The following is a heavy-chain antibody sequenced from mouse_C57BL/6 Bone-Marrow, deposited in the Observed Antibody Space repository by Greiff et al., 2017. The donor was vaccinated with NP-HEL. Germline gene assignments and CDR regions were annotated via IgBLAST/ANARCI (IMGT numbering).Heavy chain of an antibody. Sequence: EVKLVESGGGLVKPGGSLKLSCAASGFTFSSYAMSWVRQTPEQRLEWVATISDGGSYTYYPDNVKGRSTISRDNAKNNLYLQMSHLKSEDTAVYYCASHYYGSGCDCWGQGTTLTVSS. J-gene: IGHJ2*01. V-gene: IGHV5-4*03. CDR3: ASHYYGSGCDC. CDR1: GFTFSSYA. CDR2: ISDGGSYT. D-gene: IGHD1-1*01.